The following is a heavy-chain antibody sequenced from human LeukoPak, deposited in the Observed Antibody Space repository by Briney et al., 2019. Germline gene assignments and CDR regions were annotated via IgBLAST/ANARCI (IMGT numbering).Heavy chain of an antibody. CDR2: IYPGDSDT. CDR1: GYSFTNYW. CDR3: ARLGDSSGWPTDY. Sequence: GASLQISCNGSGYSFTNYWIGWVRQLPGKGLEWMGIIYPGDSDTRYSPSFQGQVTISADTSNSTASLQWSSLTAADTAMYYCARLGDSSGWPTDYWGQGALVTVSS. J-gene: IGHJ4*02. D-gene: IGHD6-19*01. V-gene: IGHV5-51*01.